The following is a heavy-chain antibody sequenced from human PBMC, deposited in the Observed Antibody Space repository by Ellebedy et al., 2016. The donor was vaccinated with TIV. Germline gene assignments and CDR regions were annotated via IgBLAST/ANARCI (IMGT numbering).Heavy chain of an antibody. CDR3: ACLMTTTDY. CDR1: GYTFTNYG. V-gene: IGHV1-18*01. D-gene: IGHD4-17*01. CDR2: VSAENGNT. Sequence: AASVKVSCKASGYTFTNYGISWVRQAPGQGLEWMGWVSAENGNTNYAQKLQGRVTMTTDTSTNTAYMELRSLRSDDTAIYYCACLMTTTDYWGQGTLVTVSS. J-gene: IGHJ4*02.